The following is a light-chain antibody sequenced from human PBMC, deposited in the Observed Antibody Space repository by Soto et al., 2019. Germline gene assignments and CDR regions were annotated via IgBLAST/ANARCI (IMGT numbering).Light chain of an antibody. Sequence: DIVMTQSPDSLAVSLGERATINCRSSQTILYSSNNKNYLAWYQQKPGQPPELLISWASTRDPGVPDRFSGSGSGTDFTLTISSLQAEDVAVYYCQQYYGTPYTFGQGTRLEIK. CDR2: WAS. CDR3: QQYYGTPYT. V-gene: IGKV4-1*01. J-gene: IGKJ2*01. CDR1: QTILYSSNNKNY.